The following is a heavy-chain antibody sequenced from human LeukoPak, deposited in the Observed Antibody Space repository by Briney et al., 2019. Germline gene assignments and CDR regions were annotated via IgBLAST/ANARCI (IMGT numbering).Heavy chain of an antibody. Sequence: SVKVSCKASGGTFSSYAISWVRQTPGQGLEWMGGIIPIFGTANYAQKFQGRVTITTDESTSTAYMELSSLRSEDTAVYYCAAESDIVVVPAAGKTSLFDSWGQGTLVTVSS. D-gene: IGHD2-2*01. J-gene: IGHJ5*01. V-gene: IGHV1-69*05. CDR1: GGTFSSYA. CDR3: AAESDIVVVPAAGKTSLFDS. CDR2: IIPIFGTA.